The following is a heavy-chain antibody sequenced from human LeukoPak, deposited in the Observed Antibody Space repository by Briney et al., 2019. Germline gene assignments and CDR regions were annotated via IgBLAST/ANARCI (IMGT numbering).Heavy chain of an antibody. CDR1: GVSISSGSYF. D-gene: IGHD6-19*01. Sequence: SETLSLTCTVSGVSISSGSYFWSWLRQPAGRGLEWIGRIYTSGSTNYNTTLKSRVTISVDTSKNQFSLKLSSVTAADTAVYYCAREPDSSGWGFDYWGQGTLVTVSS. J-gene: IGHJ4*02. CDR3: AREPDSSGWGFDY. V-gene: IGHV4-61*02. CDR2: IYTSGST.